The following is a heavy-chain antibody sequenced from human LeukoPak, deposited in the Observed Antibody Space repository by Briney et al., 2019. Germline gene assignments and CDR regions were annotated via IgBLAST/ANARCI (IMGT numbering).Heavy chain of an antibody. Sequence: GGSLRLSCTVSGFTVSSNSMSWVRQAPGKGLEWVSAISGSGGSTYYADSVKGRFTISRDNSKSTLYLQMNSLRAEDTAVYYCAKPPFGRYYYYYMDVWGKGTTVTVSS. CDR3: AKPPFGRYYYYYMDV. CDR2: ISGSGGST. V-gene: IGHV3-23*01. D-gene: IGHD3-10*01. CDR1: GFTVSSNS. J-gene: IGHJ6*03.